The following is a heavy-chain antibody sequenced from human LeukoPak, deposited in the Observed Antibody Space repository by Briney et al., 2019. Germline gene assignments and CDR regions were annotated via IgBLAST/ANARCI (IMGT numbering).Heavy chain of an antibody. Sequence: GASVNVSCKASGYTFTSYAMHWVRQAPGQRLEWMGWINAGNGNTKYSQKFQGRVTITRDTSASTAYMELSSLRSEDTAVYYCATRGSSGWCDYWGQGTLVTVSS. CDR1: GYTFTSYA. CDR3: ATRGSSGWCDY. D-gene: IGHD6-19*01. CDR2: INAGNGNT. J-gene: IGHJ4*02. V-gene: IGHV1-3*01.